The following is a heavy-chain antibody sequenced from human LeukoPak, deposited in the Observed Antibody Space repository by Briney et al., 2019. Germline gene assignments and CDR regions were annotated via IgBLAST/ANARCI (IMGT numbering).Heavy chain of an antibody. Sequence: GGSLRLSCAASGFTFSSYWMNWVRQAPGKGLEWVATIKQDGDEEYYGASVKGRFTISRDNANKSLYLQMSSLRVEDTAVYYCARGRPTPDTDYWGQGTLVTVSS. V-gene: IGHV3-7*04. J-gene: IGHJ4*02. CDR3: ARGRPTPDTDY. CDR2: IKQDGDEE. D-gene: IGHD3-22*01. CDR1: GFTFSSYW.